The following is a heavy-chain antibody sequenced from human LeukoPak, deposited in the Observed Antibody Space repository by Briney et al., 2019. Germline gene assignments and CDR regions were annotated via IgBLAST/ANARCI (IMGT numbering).Heavy chain of an antibody. J-gene: IGHJ4*02. CDR2: IYYSGST. D-gene: IGHD3-22*01. CDR3: ARDTYYYDSSGYPVGYFDY. Sequence: KPSETLSLTCTVSGGSISSYYWSWIRQPPGKGLEWIGYIYYSGSTTYNPSLKSRVTISVDTSKNQFSLRLSSVTAADTAVYYCARDTYYYDSSGYPVGYFDYWGQGTLVTVSS. CDR1: GGSISSYY. V-gene: IGHV4-59*01.